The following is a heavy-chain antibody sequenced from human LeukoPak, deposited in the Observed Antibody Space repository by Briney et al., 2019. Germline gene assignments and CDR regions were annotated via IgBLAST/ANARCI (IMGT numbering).Heavy chain of an antibody. V-gene: IGHV3-9*01. CDR3: ARAGADSWCYYYQGFDY. Sequence: PGGSLRLSCAASGFTFADYAMRWVRQAPGKGLEWVSGIFLNSGGISYAASVKGRFTISGDNAKNSLYLQVNSLTAEDAAVYYCARAGADSWCYYYQGFDYWGQGTQVTVSS. CDR2: IFLNSGGI. D-gene: IGHD3-22*01. CDR1: GFTFADYA. J-gene: IGHJ4*02.